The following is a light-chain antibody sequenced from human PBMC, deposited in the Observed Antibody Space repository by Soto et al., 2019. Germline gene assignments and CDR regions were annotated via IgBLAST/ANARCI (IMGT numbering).Light chain of an antibody. CDR3: SSSPSTRVYV. J-gene: IGLJ1*01. CDR2: GVT. CDR1: HNDIGTYDY. Sequence: SALTQPTSVSGSPGQSITISCTGNHNDIGTYDYVSWYQQHPGRAPRLLIHGVTTRPSGISDRFSASKSGLTASLTISGLQPEDEADYYGSSSPSTRVYVFGPGPKVTVL. V-gene: IGLV2-14*03.